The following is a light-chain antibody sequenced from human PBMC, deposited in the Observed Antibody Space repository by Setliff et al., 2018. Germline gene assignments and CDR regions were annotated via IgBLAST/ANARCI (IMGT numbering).Light chain of an antibody. CDR2: EVS. CDR3: SSYAGSSTLYV. V-gene: IGLV2-8*01. CDR1: SSDVGGYNY. J-gene: IGLJ1*01. Sequence: SALTQPPSASGSPGQSVTISCTGTSSDVGGYNYVSWYQQHPGKAPKLMIYEVSKRPSGVPDRFSGSKSGNTASLTVSGLQAEDEADYYCSSYAGSSTLYVFGTGTKVTVL.